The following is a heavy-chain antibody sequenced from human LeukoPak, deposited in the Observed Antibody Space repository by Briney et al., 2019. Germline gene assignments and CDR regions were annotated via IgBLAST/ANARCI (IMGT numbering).Heavy chain of an antibody. D-gene: IGHD6-13*01. CDR2: IYSGGST. J-gene: IGHJ4*02. Sequence: GGSLRLSSAASVFTVSSNYMSWVRQAAGKGLEWVSVIYSGGSTYYADSVKGRFTVSRDNATNTLYLQMNSLRVEDTAVYYCARGSSWFLVYWRQGTLVTVSS. CDR1: VFTVSSNY. CDR3: ARGSSWFLVY. V-gene: IGHV3-53*01.